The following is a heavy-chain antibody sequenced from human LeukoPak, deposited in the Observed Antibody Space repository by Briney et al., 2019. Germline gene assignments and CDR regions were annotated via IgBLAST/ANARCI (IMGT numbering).Heavy chain of an antibody. D-gene: IGHD3-22*01. CDR2: ISIGASNT. CDR3: ATTHYYFDSSGDY. CDR1: GFTFSNFW. J-gene: IGHJ4*02. V-gene: IGHV3-23*01. Sequence: GGSLRLSCTASGFTFSNFWMGWVRQAPGKGLEWVSAISIGASNTFYADSVKGRFTISRDNSKNTLYLQMNSLRAEDTAVYYCATTHYYFDSSGDYWGQGTLVTVSS.